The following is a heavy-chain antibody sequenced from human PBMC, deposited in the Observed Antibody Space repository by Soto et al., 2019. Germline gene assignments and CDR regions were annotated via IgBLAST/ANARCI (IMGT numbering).Heavy chain of an antibody. CDR2: ISGGAGST. Sequence: EVQLLESGGGSVQPGGSLRLSCAASGFTLSNYGMNWVRQAPGKGLEWVTCISGGAGSTYYADSVKGSFTISRDSAKNTLLLQMTTERAEYKAVCYCAKGKYYDWGRGTMVTVSS. CDR1: GFTLSNYG. D-gene: IGHD3-16*01. V-gene: IGHV3-23*01. J-gene: IGHJ1*01. CDR3: AKGKYYD.